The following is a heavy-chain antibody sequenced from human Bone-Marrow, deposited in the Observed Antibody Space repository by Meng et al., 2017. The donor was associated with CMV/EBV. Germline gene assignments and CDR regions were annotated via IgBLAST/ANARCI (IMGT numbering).Heavy chain of an antibody. CDR2: IDPNGGGT. J-gene: IGHJ1*01. CDR3: ARVISSGWHFPH. V-gene: IGHV1-2*02. D-gene: IGHD6-19*01. CDR1: GYPFTGYY. Sequence: ASVKVSCKASGYPFTGYYMHWVRQAPGQGLEWMGWIDPNGGGTNYAQKFQGRITMTSDTSIRTAYMDLSSLRSDDTAVYYCARVISSGWHFPHWGQGPLVTGSS.